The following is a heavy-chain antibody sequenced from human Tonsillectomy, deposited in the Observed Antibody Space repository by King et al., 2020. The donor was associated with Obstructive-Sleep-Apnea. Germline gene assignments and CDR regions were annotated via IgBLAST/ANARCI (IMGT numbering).Heavy chain of an antibody. Sequence: VQLVESGGGLVQPGGSLRLSCAASGFTFSSYAMSWVRQAPGKGLEWVSAISGSGGSTYYADSVKGRLTIARDNSKKTLYLQMNSLRAEETAVYYCAKARTGGGHDYGFLTRLDYWGQGTLVTVSS. CDR3: AKARTGGGHDYGFLTRLDY. J-gene: IGHJ4*02. CDR1: GFTFSSYA. V-gene: IGHV3-23*04. CDR2: ISGSGGST. D-gene: IGHD4-17*01.